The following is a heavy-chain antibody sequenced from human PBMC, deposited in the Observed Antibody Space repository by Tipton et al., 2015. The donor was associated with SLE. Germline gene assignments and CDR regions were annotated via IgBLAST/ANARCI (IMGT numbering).Heavy chain of an antibody. V-gene: IGHV4-34*01. D-gene: IGHD3-3*01. Sequence: TLSLTCAVYNGSFSDYYWSWIRQPPGKGLEWIGEINHSGSTNYNPSLKSRVTISVDTSKNQFSLNLNSVTAADTAVYYCARVERDYDFWSGYYPPSYFDYWGQGTLVTVSS. CDR2: INHSGST. CDR1: NGSFSDYY. J-gene: IGHJ4*02. CDR3: ARVERDYDFWSGYYPPSYFDY.